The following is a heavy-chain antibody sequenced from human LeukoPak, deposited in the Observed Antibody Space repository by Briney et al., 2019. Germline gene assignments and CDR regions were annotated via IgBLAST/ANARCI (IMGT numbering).Heavy chain of an antibody. CDR1: GGSISSSSYY. Sequence: PSETLSLTCTVSGGSISSSSYYWGWIRQPPGKGLEWIGSIYYSGSTYYNPSLKSRVTISVDTSKNQFSLKLSSVTAADTAVYYCAREDITMVRGVKSRYMDVWGKGTTVTVSS. CDR2: IYYSGST. CDR3: AREDITMVRGVKSRYMDV. J-gene: IGHJ6*03. V-gene: IGHV4-39*07. D-gene: IGHD3-10*01.